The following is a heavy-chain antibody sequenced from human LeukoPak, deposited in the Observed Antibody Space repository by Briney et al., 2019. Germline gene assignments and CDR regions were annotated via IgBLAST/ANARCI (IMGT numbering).Heavy chain of an antibody. CDR3: ARDRPPRSTAGVVAGMGRSDY. D-gene: IGHD6-19*01. Sequence: GASVKVSCKASGYTFISHYMHWVRQAPGQGPEWMGIINPSGGSTSYAQKFQGRVTMTRDTSTSTVYMELSSLRSEDTAVYYCARDRPPRSTAGVVAGMGRSDYWGQGTLVTVSS. J-gene: IGHJ4*02. V-gene: IGHV1-46*01. CDR2: INPSGGST. CDR1: GYTFISHY.